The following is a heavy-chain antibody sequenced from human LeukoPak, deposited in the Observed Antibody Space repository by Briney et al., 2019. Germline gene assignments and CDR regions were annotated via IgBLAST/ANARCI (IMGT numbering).Heavy chain of an antibody. CDR2: MHPGESEI. CDR3: AKTIASLGSGARYFDP. J-gene: IGHJ5*02. CDR1: GYSFTNYW. D-gene: IGHD5/OR15-5a*01. V-gene: IGHV5-51*01. Sequence: GESLKISCKASGYSFTNYWIAWVRQKPGKGLEWMGIMHPGESEINYSPSFEGQVPISADTSISTAYLEWYSLKASDSAIYYCAKTIASLGSGARYFDPWGQGTMITVSS.